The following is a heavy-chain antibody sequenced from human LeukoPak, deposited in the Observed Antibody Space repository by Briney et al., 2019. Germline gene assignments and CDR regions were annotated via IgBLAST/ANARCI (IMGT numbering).Heavy chain of an antibody. D-gene: IGHD6-19*01. J-gene: IGHJ5*02. CDR1: GITFSTYA. V-gene: IGHV3-23*01. Sequence: PGGSLRLSCAAAGITFSTYAMSWVRQAPGKGLEWVSSINYSGSGTFYADSVKGRFTISRDNSKDTLYLQMNNLRVEDMAVYYCAKEEYDSGWYKWLGPWGQGTLVTVSS. CDR2: INYSGSGT. CDR3: AKEEYDSGWYKWLGP.